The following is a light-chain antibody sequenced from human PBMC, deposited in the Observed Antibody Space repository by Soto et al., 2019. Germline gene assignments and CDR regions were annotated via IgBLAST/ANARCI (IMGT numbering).Light chain of an antibody. CDR3: AAWDESLNGVI. V-gene: IGLV1-44*01. Sequence: QSVLTQPPSASGTPVQRVTFSCSGSTSNIGSNTVNWYQQLTGTAPKLLIYSNNQRPSGVPDRFSGSKSGTSASLAISGLQSEDETDYYCAAWDESLNGVIFGGGTKLTVL. J-gene: IGLJ2*01. CDR2: SNN. CDR1: TSNIGSNT.